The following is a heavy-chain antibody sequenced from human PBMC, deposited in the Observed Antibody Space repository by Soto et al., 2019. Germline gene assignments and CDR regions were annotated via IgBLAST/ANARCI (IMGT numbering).Heavy chain of an antibody. CDR2: ISAYNGNT. CDR3: ARGVGASSSFDY. D-gene: IGHD1-26*01. J-gene: IGHJ4*02. Sequence: QVQLVQSGAEVKKPGASVKVSCKASGYTFTSYGISCVRQAPGHGLEWMGWISAYNGNTNYAQKLQGRVTMTTDTSTSPAYMELWSLKSVDTAVHYCARGVGASSSFDYWGQGTLVIVSS. CDR1: GYTFTSYG. V-gene: IGHV1-18*01.